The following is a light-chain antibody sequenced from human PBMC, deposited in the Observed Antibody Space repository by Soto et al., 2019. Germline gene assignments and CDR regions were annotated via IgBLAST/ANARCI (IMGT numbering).Light chain of an antibody. J-gene: IGKJ1*01. CDR1: QDINNY. Sequence: EIQMSQSPSSLSASVGDRVTITCQASQDINNYLSWYQQNPGKAPKILMYDASNLETGVPSRFSGSGSGTDFTFTISSLQPEDIATYYCQQYNNWPRTFGQGTKVDIK. CDR3: QQYNNWPRT. V-gene: IGKV1-33*01. CDR2: DAS.